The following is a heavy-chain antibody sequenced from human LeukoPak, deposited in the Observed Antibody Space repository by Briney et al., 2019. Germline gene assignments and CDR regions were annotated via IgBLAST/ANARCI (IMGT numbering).Heavy chain of an antibody. V-gene: IGHV1-69*13. Sequence: SVKVSCKASGGTFSSCAISWVRQAPGQGLEWMGGIIPIFGTANYAQKFQGRVTITADESTSTAYMELSSLRSEDTAVYYCARAKAAARPEYFDYWGQGTLVTVSS. CDR1: GGTFSSCA. CDR2: IIPIFGTA. J-gene: IGHJ4*02. D-gene: IGHD6-6*01. CDR3: ARAKAAARPEYFDY.